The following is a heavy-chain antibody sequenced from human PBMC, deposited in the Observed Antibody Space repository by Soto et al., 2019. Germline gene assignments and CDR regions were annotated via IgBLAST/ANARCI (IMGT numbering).Heavy chain of an antibody. CDR3: ARDSSGDILTGYLDY. D-gene: IGHD3-9*01. V-gene: IGHV1-69*13. CDR1: GGTFSSYA. CDR2: IIPIFGTA. J-gene: IGHJ4*02. Sequence: SVKVSCKASGGTFSSYAISWVRQAPGQGLEWMGGIIPIFGTANYAQKFQGRVTITADESTSTAYMELSSLRSEDTAVYYCARDSSGDILTGYLDYWGQGTLVTVSS.